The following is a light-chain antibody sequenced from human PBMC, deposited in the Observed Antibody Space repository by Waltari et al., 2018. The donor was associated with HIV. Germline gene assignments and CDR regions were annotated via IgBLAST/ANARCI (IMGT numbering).Light chain of an antibody. CDR2: DVN. J-gene: IGLJ2*01. CDR1: SSDVGGYTY. Sequence: QSALTQPRSVSGSPGQSVAISCTGTSSDVGGYTYVSWYQQHPGKAPKLMLSDVNKRPSGVPDRFSGSKSGNTASLTISGLQAEDEADYYCCSYAGDSVVFGGGTKLTVL. V-gene: IGLV2-11*01. CDR3: CSYAGDSVV.